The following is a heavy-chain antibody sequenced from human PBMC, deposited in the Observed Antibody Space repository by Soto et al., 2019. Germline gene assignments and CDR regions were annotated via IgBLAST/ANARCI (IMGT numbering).Heavy chain of an antibody. CDR3: ARRWGYTFDY. CDR2: IYYSGST. V-gene: IGHV4-59*08. D-gene: IGHD5-12*01. Sequence: SETLSLTCTVSGGSISSYYWSWIRQPPGKGLEWIGYIYYSGSTNYNPSLESRVTISVDTSKNQFSLKLSSVTAADTAVYYCARRWGYTFDYWGQGTLVTVSS. CDR1: GGSISSYY. J-gene: IGHJ4*02.